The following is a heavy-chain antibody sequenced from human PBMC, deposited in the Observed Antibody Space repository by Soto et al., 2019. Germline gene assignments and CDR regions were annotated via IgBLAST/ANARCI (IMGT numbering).Heavy chain of an antibody. V-gene: IGHV3-23*01. J-gene: IGHJ4*02. Sequence: GSLRLSCVVSGFTLSNYAMSWVRQAPGKGLEWVSTISGSGGSTYYADSVKGRFTISRDNSKTTVYLQMDSLRGEDTAVYYCACLAWFGDPVPPFDCWGQGIVVTVSS. CDR2: ISGSGGST. CDR3: ACLAWFGDPVPPFDC. D-gene: IGHD3-10*01. CDR1: GFTLSNYA.